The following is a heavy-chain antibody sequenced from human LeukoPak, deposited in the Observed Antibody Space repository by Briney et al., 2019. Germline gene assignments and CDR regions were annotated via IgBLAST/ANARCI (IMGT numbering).Heavy chain of an antibody. D-gene: IGHD2-15*01. J-gene: IGHJ3*02. CDR3: ARGGGYCSGGSCYHLDAFDI. CDR1: GGTFSSYA. CDR2: IIPIFGTA. Sequence: GASVKVSCKASGGTFSSYAISWVRQAPGQGLEWMGGIIPIFGTANYAQKFQGRVTITAGESTSTAYMELSSLGSEDTAVYYCARGGGYCSGGSCYHLDAFDIWGQGTMVTVSS. V-gene: IGHV1-69*13.